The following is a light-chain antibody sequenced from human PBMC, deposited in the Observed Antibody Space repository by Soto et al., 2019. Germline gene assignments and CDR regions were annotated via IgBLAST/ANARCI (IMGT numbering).Light chain of an antibody. J-gene: IGKJ5*01. V-gene: IGKV3-20*01. CDR2: DAS. CDR1: QSVSSLF. CDR3: QQSDSAVT. Sequence: DIVLTQSPGTLSLSPGERATLSCRASQSVSSLFLAWYQQKPGQAPTLLIYDASTRATGVPDRFSGSGFGTDFTLTISILEPADFAVYLCQQSDSAVTFCQGTRLEFK.